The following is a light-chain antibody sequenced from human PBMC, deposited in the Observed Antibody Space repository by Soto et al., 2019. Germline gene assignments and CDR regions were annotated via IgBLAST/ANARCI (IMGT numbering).Light chain of an antibody. Sequence: EIVMTQSPATLSVSPGERATLSCRASQSVRSNLAWYQQKPGQAPRLLIYGASTRATGVPVRFSVSGSGTEFTLTISSPQSEDCAVYYCQQCDTWPRTFGHGTKVEIK. CDR1: QSVRSN. CDR3: QQCDTWPRT. V-gene: IGKV3-15*01. J-gene: IGKJ1*01. CDR2: GAS.